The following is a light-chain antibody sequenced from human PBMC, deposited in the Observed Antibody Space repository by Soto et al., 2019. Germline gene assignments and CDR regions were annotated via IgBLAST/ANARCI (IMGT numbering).Light chain of an antibody. V-gene: IGKV3-15*01. CDR2: GAS. Sequence: EIVMTQSPATLSVSPGERATLSCRASQSVSSNLAWYQQKPGQAPRLLIYGASTRATGIPARFSGSGSGTKFTLTISILQSEDFAVYYCQQYNNWPSYTFGQGTKLEIK. CDR1: QSVSSN. J-gene: IGKJ2*01. CDR3: QQYNNWPSYT.